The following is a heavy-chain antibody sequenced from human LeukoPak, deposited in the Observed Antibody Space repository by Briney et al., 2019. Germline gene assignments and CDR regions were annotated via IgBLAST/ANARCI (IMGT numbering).Heavy chain of an antibody. Sequence: GTSPRLSCAASGFTFSSDWMSWVRQAPGRGLEWVANIKEDGSEKYYVDSVKGRFTISRDNAKNSLYLQMNSLRVEDTAVYYCARDKRGKDYWGQGTLVTVSS. V-gene: IGHV3-7*04. CDR1: GFTFSSDW. J-gene: IGHJ4*02. CDR3: ARDKRGKDY. CDR2: IKEDGSEK. D-gene: IGHD3-10*01.